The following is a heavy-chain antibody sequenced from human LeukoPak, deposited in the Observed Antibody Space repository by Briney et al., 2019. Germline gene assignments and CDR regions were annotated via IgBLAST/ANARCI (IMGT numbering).Heavy chain of an antibody. Sequence: RPGGSLRLSCAASGFTFSSYAMSWVRQAPGKGLEWVSAISGSGGSTYYADSVKGRFTISRDNSKNTLYLQMNSLRAEDTAVYYCAKDGVPAPSALVVVITGRFDYWGQGTLVTVSS. J-gene: IGHJ4*02. D-gene: IGHD3-22*01. CDR3: AKDGVPAPSALVVVITGRFDY. V-gene: IGHV3-23*01. CDR2: ISGSGGST. CDR1: GFTFSSYA.